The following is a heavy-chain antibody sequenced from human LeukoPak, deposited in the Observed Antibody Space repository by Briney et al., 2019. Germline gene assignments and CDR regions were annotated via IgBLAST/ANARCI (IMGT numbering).Heavy chain of an antibody. Sequence: PSETLSLTCAVYGGSFSGYYWSWIRQPPGKGLEWIGEINHSGSTNYNPSLKSRVTISVDTSKNQFSLKLSSVTAADTAVYYCARRSKQLVHFYNWFDPWGQGTLVTVSS. V-gene: IGHV4-34*01. J-gene: IGHJ5*02. CDR2: INHSGST. D-gene: IGHD6-6*01. CDR3: ARRSKQLVHFYNWFDP. CDR1: GGSFSGYY.